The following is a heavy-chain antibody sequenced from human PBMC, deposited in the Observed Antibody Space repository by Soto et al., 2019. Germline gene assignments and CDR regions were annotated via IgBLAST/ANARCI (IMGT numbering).Heavy chain of an antibody. V-gene: IGHV1-18*01. CDR3: VVAAQPYYFDY. CDR2: ISAYNGNT. J-gene: IGHJ4*02. CDR1: GYTFTSYG. D-gene: IGHD2-15*01. Sequence: QVQLVQSGAEVKKPGASVKVSCKASGYTFTSYGISWVRQAPGQGLEWMGWISAYNGNTNSAQKLQGRVTMTTDTTTKTAYMELRSLRSDDTAVYYCVVAAQPYYFDYWGQGTLVTVSS.